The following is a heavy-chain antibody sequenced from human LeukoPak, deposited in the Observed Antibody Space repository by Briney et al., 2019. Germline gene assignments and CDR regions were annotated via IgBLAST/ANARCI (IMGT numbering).Heavy chain of an antibody. CDR3: ARDPPRYDFWSGYSASDAFDI. CDR2: ISAHNGNT. Sequence: ASVKVSCKASAYTLTNYGISWVRQAPGQGLEWMGWISAHNGNTSYAQKFQGRVTMTTDTSTSTAYMELRSLRSDDSAVYYCARDPPRYDFWSGYSASDAFDIWGQGTMVTVSS. CDR1: AYTLTNYG. J-gene: IGHJ3*02. D-gene: IGHD3-3*01. V-gene: IGHV1-18*01.